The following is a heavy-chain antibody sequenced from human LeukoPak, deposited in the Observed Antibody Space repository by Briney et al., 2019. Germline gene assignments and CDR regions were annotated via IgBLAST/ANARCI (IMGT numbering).Heavy chain of an antibody. V-gene: IGHV3-66*02. J-gene: IGHJ5*02. CDR2: IYDGGHT. CDR3: ARARCDTCGYGS. D-gene: IGHD3-22*01. CDR1: GFAVSNNY. Sequence: GGSLRLSCAASGFAVSNNYMSWVRQAPGKGLEWVAVIYDGGHTDYADSVKGRFTISRDSSKNTLYLQMNSLRPEDTAESYCARARCDTCGYGSWGQGTLVTVSS.